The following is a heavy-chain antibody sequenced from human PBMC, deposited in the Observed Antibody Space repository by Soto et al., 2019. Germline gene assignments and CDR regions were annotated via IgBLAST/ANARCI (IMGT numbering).Heavy chain of an antibody. CDR2: ISGVQGST. CDR3: ARYIYGYVDY. Sequence: VGSLRLSCVVSGFTFSDYYMSWIRQAPGKGLEWVSYISGVQGSTDYADSVKGRFTISRDNAKNSLYLQMNSLRAEDTALYYCARYIYGYVDYWGQGTLVTVSS. CDR1: GFTFSDYY. D-gene: IGHD5-18*01. V-gene: IGHV3-11*06. J-gene: IGHJ4*02.